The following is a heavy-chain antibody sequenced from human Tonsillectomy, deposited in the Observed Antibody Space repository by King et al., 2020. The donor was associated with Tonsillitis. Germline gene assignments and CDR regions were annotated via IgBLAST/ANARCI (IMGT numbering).Heavy chain of an antibody. CDR1: GGSNNIMIYY. CDR2: IYYSGTT. D-gene: IGHD3-10*01. V-gene: IGHV4-39*07. Sequence: QLQESGPGLVQPSETLSLTCTVSGGSNNIMIYYWGWIRQPPGKGLEWIGSIYYSGTTYYNPSLKSRVTISVDTSKNQLFLKLTSVTAEDTAVYYCAIDWSSMVRGVSPGRFLKAPQSSRDYGMDVWGRGTTVTVSS. J-gene: IGHJ6*02. CDR3: AIDWSSMVRGVSPGRFLKAPQSSRDYGMDV.